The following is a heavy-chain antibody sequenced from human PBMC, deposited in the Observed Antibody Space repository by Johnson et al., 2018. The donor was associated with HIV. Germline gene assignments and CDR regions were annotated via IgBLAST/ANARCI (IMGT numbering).Heavy chain of an antibody. CDR1: GFTFSSYA. V-gene: IGHV3-30*04. J-gene: IGHJ3*02. CDR2: ISYDGSNK. CDR3: ASLPIAARPPTDAFDS. D-gene: IGHD6-6*01. Sequence: QEQLVESGGGVVQPGRSLRLSCVASGFTFSSYAMHWVRQAPGKGLEWVAVISYDGSNKYYADSVKGRLTISRDNSKNTLYLQMNSLRAEDTAVYYCASLPIAARPPTDAFDSWGQGTMVTVSS.